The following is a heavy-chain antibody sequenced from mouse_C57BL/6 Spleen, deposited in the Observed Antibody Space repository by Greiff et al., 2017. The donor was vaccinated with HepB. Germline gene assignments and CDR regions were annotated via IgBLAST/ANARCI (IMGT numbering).Heavy chain of an antibody. CDR3: TGTFDY. CDR1: GFNIKDDY. J-gene: IGHJ2*01. CDR2: IDPENGDT. Sequence: VHVKQSGAELVRPGASVKLSCTASGFNIKDDYMHWVKQRPEQGLEWIGWIDPENGDTEYASKFQGKATITADTSSNTAYLQLSSLTSEDTAVYYCTGTFDYWGQGTTLTVSS. V-gene: IGHV14-4*01.